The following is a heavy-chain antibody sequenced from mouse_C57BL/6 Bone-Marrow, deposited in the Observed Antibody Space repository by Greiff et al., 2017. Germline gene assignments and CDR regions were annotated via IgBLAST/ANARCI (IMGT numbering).Heavy chain of an antibody. Sequence: VQLKESGPELVKPGASVKISCKASGYSFTDYNMNWVKQSNGKSLEWIGVINPNYGTTSYNQKFKGKATLTVDKSSSTAYMQLNSLTSEDSAVYYCARWRITTVVATDYWGQGTTLTGSS. CDR1: GYSFTDYN. D-gene: IGHD1-1*01. V-gene: IGHV1-39*01. J-gene: IGHJ2*01. CDR3: ARWRITTVVATDY. CDR2: INPNYGTT.